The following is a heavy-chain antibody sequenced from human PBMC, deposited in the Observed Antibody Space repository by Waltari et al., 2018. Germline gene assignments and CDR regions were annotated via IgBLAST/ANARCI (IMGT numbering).Heavy chain of an antibody. CDR2: IRSKTYGGTT. Sequence: EVQLVESGGGLVQPGRSLRLSCTASGFTFGEYAMSWVREAPGKGLEWVGFIRSKTYGGTTEYAAPVKGRFTISIDDSKNIAYLQMHSLKTEDTAVYYCTRDIPGIAAAGTRDYWGQGTLVTVSS. V-gene: IGHV3-49*04. CDR1: GFTFGEYA. D-gene: IGHD6-13*01. CDR3: TRDIPGIAAAGTRDY. J-gene: IGHJ4*02.